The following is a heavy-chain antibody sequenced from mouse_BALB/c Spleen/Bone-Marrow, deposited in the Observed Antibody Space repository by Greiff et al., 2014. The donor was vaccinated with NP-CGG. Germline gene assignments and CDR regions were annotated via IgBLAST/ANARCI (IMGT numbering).Heavy chain of an antibody. J-gene: IGHJ3*01. CDR1: GYTFTSYW. Sequence: VQVVESGAELVKPGASVKLSCKASGYTFTSYWMHWVKQRPGQGLEWIGEIDPSDSYTNYNQKFKGKATLTVDKSSSAAYMQLSSLTSEDSAVYYCASYYGYDEGFAYWGQGTLVTVSA. V-gene: IGHV1-69*02. CDR2: IDPSDSYT. CDR3: ASYYGYDEGFAY. D-gene: IGHD2-2*01.